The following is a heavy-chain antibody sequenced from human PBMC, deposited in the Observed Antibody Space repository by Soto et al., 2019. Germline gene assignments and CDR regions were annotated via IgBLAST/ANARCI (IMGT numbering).Heavy chain of an antibody. J-gene: IGHJ6*02. D-gene: IGHD3-3*01. CDR1: GGSISSGGYY. Sequence: SETLSLTCTVSGGSISSGGYYWSWIRQHPGKGLEWIGYIYYSGSTYYNPSLKSRVTISVDTSKNQFSLKLSSVTAADTAVYYCARVLSDFWSGYYPNYYYGMDVWGQGTTVTVS. CDR3: ARVLSDFWSGYYPNYYYGMDV. V-gene: IGHV4-31*03. CDR2: IYYSGST.